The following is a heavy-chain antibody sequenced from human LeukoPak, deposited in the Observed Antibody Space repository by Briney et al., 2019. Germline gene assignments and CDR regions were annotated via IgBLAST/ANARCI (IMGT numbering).Heavy chain of an antibody. J-gene: IGHJ4*02. CDR3: VRDFSAGI. CDR2: INSGETT. D-gene: IGHD1-1*01. V-gene: IGHV3-23*01. Sequence: GGSLRLSCAASGFTFSSYAMTWVRQAPGKGLEWVSGINSGETTYYADSVKGRFTISRDNSKNTLYLQMNSLRAEDTAVYYCVRDFSAGIWGQGTLVTVSS. CDR1: GFTFSSYA.